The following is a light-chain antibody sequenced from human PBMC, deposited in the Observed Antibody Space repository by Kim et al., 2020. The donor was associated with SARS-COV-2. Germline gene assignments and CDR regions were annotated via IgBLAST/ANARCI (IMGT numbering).Light chain of an antibody. CDR3: QAWDSSTDVV. J-gene: IGLJ2*01. CDR1: KLGDKY. Sequence: VSPGQTASITCSGVKLGDKYACWYQQKPGQSPLLVIYQDSTRPSGIPELFSASNSGNTATLTICGTQAMDESDYYCQAWDSSTDVVFGGGTQLTVL. V-gene: IGLV3-1*01. CDR2: QDS.